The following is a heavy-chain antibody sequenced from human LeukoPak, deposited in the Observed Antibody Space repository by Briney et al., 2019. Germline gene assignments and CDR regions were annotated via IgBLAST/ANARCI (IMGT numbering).Heavy chain of an antibody. CDR3: ARLPGFGESC. V-gene: IGHV3-30*02. Sequence: GGSLRLSCAASGFTFSSYGMHWFRQAPGKGLEWVAFIRYDGSNKYYADSVKGRFTISRDNSKNTLYLQMNSLRAEDTAVYYCARLPGFGESCWGQGTLVTVSS. CDR2: IRYDGSNK. CDR1: GFTFSSYG. J-gene: IGHJ4*02. D-gene: IGHD3-10*01.